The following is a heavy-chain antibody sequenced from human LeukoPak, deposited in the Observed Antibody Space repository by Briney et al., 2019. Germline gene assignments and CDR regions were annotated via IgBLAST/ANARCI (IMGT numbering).Heavy chain of an antibody. CDR3: AKDGGLWVSAHWGDS. V-gene: IGHV3-23*01. D-gene: IGHD7-27*01. CDR2: ITTSDGNT. Sequence: GGSLRLSCAASGFTFSSYTMSWVREAPGKGLEWVSTITTSDGNTYYADSVKGRFTVSRDNSKNTLFLQMNSLRAEDTAVYYCAKDGGLWVSAHWGDSWGRGTLVTVSS. CDR1: GFTFSSYT. J-gene: IGHJ4*02.